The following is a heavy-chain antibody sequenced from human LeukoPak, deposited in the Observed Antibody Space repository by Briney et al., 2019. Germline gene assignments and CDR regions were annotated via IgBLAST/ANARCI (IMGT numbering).Heavy chain of an antibody. CDR3: ATAGITMVRGTLSYYYYYMDV. D-gene: IGHD3-10*01. J-gene: IGHJ6*03. Sequence: ASVKVSCKASGGTFSSYAISWVRQAPGQGLEWMGGIIPIFGTANYAQKSQGRVTITADKSTSTAYMELSSLRSEDTAVYYCATAGITMVRGTLSYYYYYMDVWGKGTTVTVSS. CDR2: IIPIFGTA. CDR1: GGTFSSYA. V-gene: IGHV1-69*06.